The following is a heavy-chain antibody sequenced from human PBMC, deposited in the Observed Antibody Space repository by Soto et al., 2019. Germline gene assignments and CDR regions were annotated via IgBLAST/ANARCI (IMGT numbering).Heavy chain of an antibody. CDR1: GFTFSSYG. Sequence: QVQLVESGGGVVQPGRSLRLSCAASGFTFSSYGMHWVRQAPGKGLKWVAVISYDGSNKYYADSVKGRFTISRDNSKNTLYLQMNSLRAEDTAVYYCAKDGNDYDSSGYYCYFDYWGQGTLVTVSS. D-gene: IGHD3-22*01. V-gene: IGHV3-30*18. J-gene: IGHJ4*02. CDR2: ISYDGSNK. CDR3: AKDGNDYDSSGYYCYFDY.